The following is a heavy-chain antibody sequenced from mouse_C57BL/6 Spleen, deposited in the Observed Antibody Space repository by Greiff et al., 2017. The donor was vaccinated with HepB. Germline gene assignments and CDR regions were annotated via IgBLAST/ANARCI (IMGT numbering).Heavy chain of an antibody. CDR2: LDPSDSYT. D-gene: IGHD1-1*01. V-gene: IGHV1-69*01. J-gene: IGHJ2*01. Sequence: QVQLQQPGAELVMPGASVKLSCKASGYTFTSYWMHWVKQRPGQGLEWIGELDPSDSYTNYNQKFKGKSTLTVDKSSSTAYMQLSSLTSEDSAVYYCASGYYGSSYDYWGQGTTLTVSS. CDR1: GYTFTSYW. CDR3: ASGYYGSSYDY.